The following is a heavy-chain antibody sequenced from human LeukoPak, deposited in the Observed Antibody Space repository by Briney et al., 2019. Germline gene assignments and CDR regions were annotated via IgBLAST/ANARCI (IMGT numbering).Heavy chain of an antibody. CDR3: ARDQGSYYGY. CDR2: IYSGGST. J-gene: IGHJ4*02. Sequence: GGSLRLSCAASGFTLSSNYMSWVREAPGERLEWVSVIYSGGSTYYADSVEGRFTISRDNSKNTLYLQMNSLRAEDTAVYYCARDQGSYYGYWGQGTLVTVSS. CDR1: GFTLSSNY. V-gene: IGHV3-53*01. D-gene: IGHD1-26*01.